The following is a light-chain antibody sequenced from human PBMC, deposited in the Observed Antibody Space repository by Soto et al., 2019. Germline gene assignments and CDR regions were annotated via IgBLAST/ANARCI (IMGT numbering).Light chain of an antibody. V-gene: IGKV3-11*01. Sequence: DIVLTQSPATLSLSPGERATLSCRASQSVDSSLAWFQQKPGQAPRRLIYDASTRATGIPARFSGSGSGTDFTLTISSLEPEDFAVYYCQQRGSWPQLTFGGGTKVEI. CDR2: DAS. CDR1: QSVDSS. CDR3: QQRGSWPQLT. J-gene: IGKJ4*01.